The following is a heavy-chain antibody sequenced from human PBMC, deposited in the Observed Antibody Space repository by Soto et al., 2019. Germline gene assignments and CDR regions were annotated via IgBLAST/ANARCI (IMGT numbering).Heavy chain of an antibody. D-gene: IGHD6-19*01. V-gene: IGHV3-74*03. Sequence: EVQLVESGGGLVQPGGSLRLSCAASGFTFSNYWMHWVRQVPGKGLVWVSRINKDGSSTTYADSVKGRFTISRDNSKNTLYLQMNRLSAEDTAVYYCARVGSSAWPGVDYWGQGTLVTVSS. CDR3: ARVGSSAWPGVDY. CDR2: INKDGSST. J-gene: IGHJ4*02. CDR1: GFTFSNYW.